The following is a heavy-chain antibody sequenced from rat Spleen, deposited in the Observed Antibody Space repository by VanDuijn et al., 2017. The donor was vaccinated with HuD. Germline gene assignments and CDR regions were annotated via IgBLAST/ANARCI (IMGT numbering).Heavy chain of an antibody. CDR2: IWGNGIT. Sequence: QVQLKESGPGLVQPYQTLSLPCTVSGFSLTSNRVHWFRQPPGTGLEGMGGIWGNGITDYNSALKSRLSLSRDTSKSQVFLKMNSLQTDDTAIYFCTRPNYGSYVGYYFDYWGQGVMVTVSS. J-gene: IGHJ2*01. D-gene: IGHD1-3*01. CDR1: GFSLTSNR. V-gene: IGHV2-1*01. CDR3: TRPNYGSYVGYYFDY.